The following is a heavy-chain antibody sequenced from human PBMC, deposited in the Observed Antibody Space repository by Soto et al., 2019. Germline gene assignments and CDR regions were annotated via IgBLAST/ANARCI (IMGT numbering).Heavy chain of an antibody. CDR3: ARDCSGGSCYSPYYYYYGMDV. CDR1: GYTFTSYG. D-gene: IGHD2-15*01. Sequence: GASVKVSCKASGYTFTSYGISWVRQAPGQGLEWMGWISAYNGNTNYAKKLQGRVTMTTDTSTSTAYMELRSLRSDDTAVYYCARDCSGGSCYSPYYYYYGMDVWGQGTTVTV. J-gene: IGHJ6*02. CDR2: ISAYNGNT. V-gene: IGHV1-18*01.